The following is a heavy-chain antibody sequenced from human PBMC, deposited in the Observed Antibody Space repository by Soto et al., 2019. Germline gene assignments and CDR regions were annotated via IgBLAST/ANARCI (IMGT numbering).Heavy chain of an antibody. D-gene: IGHD6-19*01. CDR3: TQWLVLDAFDI. Sequence: VXSVKVSCKASGYSITGYYIHWVRQAPGQGLEWMGWINPNSGGTNYAQKFQGRVTMTRDTSISTAYMELSRLRSDDTAVYYCTQWLVLDAFDIWGHGTMVTVS. J-gene: IGHJ3*02. CDR2: INPNSGGT. V-gene: IGHV1-2*02. CDR1: GYSITGYY.